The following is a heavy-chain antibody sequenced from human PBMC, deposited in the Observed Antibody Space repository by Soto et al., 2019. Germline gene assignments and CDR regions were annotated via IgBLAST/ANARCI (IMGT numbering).Heavy chain of an antibody. CDR2: IDWDDDK. V-gene: IGHV2-70*01. J-gene: IGHJ5*02. D-gene: IGHD3-9*01. Sequence: SGPTLVNPTQTLTLTCTFSGFSLSTSGMCVSWIRQPPGKALEWLALIDWDDDKYYSTSLKTRLTISKDTSKNQVVLTMTNMDPLDTATYYCARTVSRRDWPDNWFDPWGQGTLVTVSS. CDR3: ARTVSRRDWPDNWFDP. CDR1: GFSLSTSGMC.